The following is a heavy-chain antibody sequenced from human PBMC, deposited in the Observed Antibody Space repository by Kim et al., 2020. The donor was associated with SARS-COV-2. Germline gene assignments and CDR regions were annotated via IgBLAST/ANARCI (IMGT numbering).Heavy chain of an antibody. Sequence: SQTLSLTCAISGDSVSSNSAAWNWIRQSPSRGLEWLGRTYYRSKWYNDYAVSVKSRITINPDTSKNQFSLQLNSVTPEDTAVYYCARGPSPLWFGESDAFDIWGQGTMVTVSS. CDR3: ARGPSPLWFGESDAFDI. J-gene: IGHJ3*02. D-gene: IGHD3-10*01. CDR1: GDSVSSNSAA. V-gene: IGHV6-1*01. CDR2: TYYRSKWYN.